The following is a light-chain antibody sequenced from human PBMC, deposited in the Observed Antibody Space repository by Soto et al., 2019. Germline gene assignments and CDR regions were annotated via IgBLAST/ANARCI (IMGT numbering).Light chain of an antibody. CDR3: QQYNNWPPWT. Sequence: EIVMTQSAATLSGSAGEGATLSCRASQSVSSNLAWYQQKPGQAPRLLIYGASTRATGIPARFSGSGSATEFTLTISSLQSEDFAVYYCQQYNNWPPWTFGQGTKVDIK. CDR1: QSVSSN. CDR2: GAS. J-gene: IGKJ1*01. V-gene: IGKV3-15*01.